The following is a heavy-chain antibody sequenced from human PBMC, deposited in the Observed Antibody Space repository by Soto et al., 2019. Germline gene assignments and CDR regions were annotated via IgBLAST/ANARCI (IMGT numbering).Heavy chain of an antibody. CDR3: ARDAFPYYYDSSGYDDAFDI. CDR2: ISSSSSTI. D-gene: IGHD3-22*01. J-gene: IGHJ3*02. CDR1: GFTFSSYS. Sequence: GGSLRLSCAASGFTFSSYSMNWVRQAPGKGLEWVSYISSSSSTIYYADSVKGRFTISRDNAKNSLYLQMNSLRDEDTAVYYCARDAFPYYYDSSGYDDAFDIWGQGTMVTVSS. V-gene: IGHV3-48*02.